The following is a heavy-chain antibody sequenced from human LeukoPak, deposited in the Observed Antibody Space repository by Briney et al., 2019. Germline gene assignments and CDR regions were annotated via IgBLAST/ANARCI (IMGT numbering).Heavy chain of an antibody. CDR3: ARSRIAVAGPPSS. J-gene: IGHJ4*02. Sequence: ASVKVSCKASGYTFTSYYMHWVRQAPGQGLEWMGIINPSGGSTSYAQKFQGRVTMTRDTSTRTVYMELSSLRSEDTAVYYCARSRIAVAGPPSSWGQGTLVTVSS. V-gene: IGHV1-46*03. CDR1: GYTFTSYY. D-gene: IGHD6-19*01. CDR2: INPSGGST.